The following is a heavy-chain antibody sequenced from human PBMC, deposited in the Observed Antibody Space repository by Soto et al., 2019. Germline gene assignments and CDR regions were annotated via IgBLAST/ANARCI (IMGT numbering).Heavy chain of an antibody. Sequence: GGSLRLSCAASGFTVSSYGMHWVRQAPGKGLEWVAVISYDGSNKYYADSVKGRFTISRDNSKNTLYLQMNSLRAEDTAVYYCAKDRVRGVIISYYFDYWGQGTLVTVSS. CDR3: AKDRVRGVIISYYFDY. CDR1: GFTVSSYG. V-gene: IGHV3-30*18. J-gene: IGHJ4*02. D-gene: IGHD3-10*01. CDR2: ISYDGSNK.